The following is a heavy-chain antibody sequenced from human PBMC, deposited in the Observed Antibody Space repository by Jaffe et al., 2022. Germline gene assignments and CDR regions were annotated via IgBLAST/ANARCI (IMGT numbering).Heavy chain of an antibody. CDR2: ISWNSGTI. J-gene: IGHJ4*02. CDR3: AKDISSSGLAYFDC. V-gene: IGHV3-9*01. Sequence: EVQLVESGGGLVQPGRSLRLSCAASGFTFDDYAMHWVRQAPGKGLEWVSVISWNSGTIAYADSVKGRFTISRDNAKNSLFLQMNSLRAEDTALYYCAKDISSSGLAYFDCWGQGTLVTVSS. CDR1: GFTFDDYA. D-gene: IGHD6-25*01.